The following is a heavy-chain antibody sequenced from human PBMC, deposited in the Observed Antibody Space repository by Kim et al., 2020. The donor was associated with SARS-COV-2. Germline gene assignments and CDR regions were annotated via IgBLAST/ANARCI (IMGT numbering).Heavy chain of an antibody. J-gene: IGHJ4*01. V-gene: IGHV3-11*03. CDR3: ARTRRMPFYFDY. D-gene: IGHD6-6*01. Sequence: SVRGRFTLSRDNAENSLYLQMTSLRVEDTAVYYCARTRRMPFYFDYWGHGTLVTVSS.